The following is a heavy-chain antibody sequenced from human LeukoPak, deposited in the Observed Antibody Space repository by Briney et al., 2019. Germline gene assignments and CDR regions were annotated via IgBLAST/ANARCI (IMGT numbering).Heavy chain of an antibody. CDR1: GGSISSYY. CDR2: IYYSGST. Sequence: SETLSLTCTVSGGSISSYYWSWVRQPPGKGLEWIGYIYYSGSTNYNPSLKSRVTISVDTSKNQFSLKLSSVTAADTAVYYCAREEYSSSWYQYFQHWGQSTLVTVSS. CDR3: AREEYSSSWYQYFQH. V-gene: IGHV4-59*01. J-gene: IGHJ1*01. D-gene: IGHD6-13*01.